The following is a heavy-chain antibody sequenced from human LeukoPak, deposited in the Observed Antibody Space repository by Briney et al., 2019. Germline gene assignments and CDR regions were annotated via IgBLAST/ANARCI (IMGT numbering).Heavy chain of an antibody. CDR2: IRYDGTKT. CDR3: ARRGVAAAGTDFDY. CDR1: EFRFSDYG. D-gene: IGHD6-13*01. J-gene: IGHJ4*02. V-gene: IGHV3-30*02. Sequence: PGGSLRLSCSASEFRFSDYGMHWVRQAPGKGLEWVAFIRYDGTKTNYAESVRGRFTISRDNSKNTLYLQMNSLRADDTAVYYCARRGVAAAGTDFDYWGQGTLVTVSS.